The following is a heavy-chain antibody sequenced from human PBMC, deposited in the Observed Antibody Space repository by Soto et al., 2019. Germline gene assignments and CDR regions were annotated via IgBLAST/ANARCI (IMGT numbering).Heavy chain of an antibody. CDR2: FDPEDGET. D-gene: IGHD2-15*01. CDR3: ATVLRGAFDI. Sequence: ASVKVSCKVSGYTLTELSIHWVRQAPGKGLEWTGGFDPEDGETIYAQKFQGRVTMTEDTSTDTAYMELSSLRSEDTAVYYCATVLRGAFDIWGQGTMVTVSS. CDR1: GYTLTELS. J-gene: IGHJ3*02. V-gene: IGHV1-24*01.